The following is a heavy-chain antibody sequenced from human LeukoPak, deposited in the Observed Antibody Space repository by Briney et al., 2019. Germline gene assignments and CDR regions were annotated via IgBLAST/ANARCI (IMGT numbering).Heavy chain of an antibody. V-gene: IGHV3-15*01. CDR2: IKSKTDGGTT. CDR3: TAEYSYGYLVSDY. D-gene: IGHD5-18*01. CDR1: GFTFSNAW. Sequence: GGCLRLSCAASGFTFSNAWMSWVRQAPGKGLEWVGRIKSKTDGGTTDYAAPVKGRFTISRDDSKNTLYLQMNSLKTEDTAVYYCTAEYSYGYLVSDYWGQGTLVTVSS. J-gene: IGHJ4*02.